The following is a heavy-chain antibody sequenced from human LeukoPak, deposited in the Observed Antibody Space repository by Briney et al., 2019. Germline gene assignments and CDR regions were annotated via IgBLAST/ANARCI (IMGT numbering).Heavy chain of an antibody. CDR2: IYHSGST. CDR3: ARVPIAMVRGVITGYYFDY. V-gene: IGHV4-30-2*01. D-gene: IGHD3-10*01. Sequence: SETLSLTCTVSGGSISSGGYYWSWIRQPPGKGLEWIGYIYHSGSTYYNPSLKSRVTISVDRSKNQFSLKLSSVTAADTAVYYCARVPIAMVRGVITGYYFDYWGQGTLVTVSS. J-gene: IGHJ4*02. CDR1: GGSISSGGYY.